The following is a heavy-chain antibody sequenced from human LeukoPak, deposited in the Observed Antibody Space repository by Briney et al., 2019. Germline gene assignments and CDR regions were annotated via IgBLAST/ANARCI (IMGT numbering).Heavy chain of an antibody. V-gene: IGHV1-18*01. CDR3: AREGYCSGGSCYAPGDS. D-gene: IGHD2-15*01. Sequence: ASVKVSCKASGYTFISYGISWVRQAPGQGLEWMGWISTYNGYTNYAQKFQGRVTMTTDTSTSTAYMELRSLRSDDTAVYYCAREGYCSGGSCYAPGDSWGQGTLVTVSS. CDR1: GYTFISYG. CDR2: ISTYNGYT. J-gene: IGHJ4*02.